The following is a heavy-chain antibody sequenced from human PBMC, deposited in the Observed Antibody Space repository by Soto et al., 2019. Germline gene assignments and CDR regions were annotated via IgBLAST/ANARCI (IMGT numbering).Heavy chain of an antibody. J-gene: IGHJ4*02. V-gene: IGHV3-64D*06. CDR2: ISSNGGST. Sequence: PGGSLRLSCSASGFTFSSYAMHWVRQAPGKGLEYVSAISSNGGSTYYADSVKGRFTISRDNSKNTLYLQMSSLRAEDTAVYYCVNCESSGWYGYFFDYWGQGTLVTVSS. D-gene: IGHD6-19*01. CDR3: VNCESSGWYGYFFDY. CDR1: GFTFSSYA.